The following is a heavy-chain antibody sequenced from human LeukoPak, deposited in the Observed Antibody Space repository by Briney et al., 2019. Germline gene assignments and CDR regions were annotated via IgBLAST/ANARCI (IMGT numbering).Heavy chain of an antibody. J-gene: IGHJ6*03. CDR1: GGSISSGDYY. V-gene: IGHV4-30-4*08. Sequence: ASETLSLTCTVSGGSISSGDYYWSWIRQPPGKGLEWIGYIYYSGSTYYNPSLKSRVTISVDTSKNQFSLKLSSVTAADTAVYYCARDRDCTNGVCYGDYYYMDVWGKGTTVTVSS. D-gene: IGHD2-8*01. CDR2: IYYSGST. CDR3: ARDRDCTNGVCYGDYYYMDV.